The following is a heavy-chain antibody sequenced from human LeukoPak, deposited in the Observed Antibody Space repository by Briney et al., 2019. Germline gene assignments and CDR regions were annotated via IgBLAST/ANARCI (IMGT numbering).Heavy chain of an antibody. CDR1: GGTFSSYA. Sequence: ASVKVSCKASGGTFSSYAISWVRQAPGQGLEWMGGIIPIFGTANYAQKFQGRVTITADESTSTAYMELSSLRSEDTAVYYCARAPGADLGEGVIPYYFDYWGQGTLVTVSS. CDR2: IIPIFGTA. CDR3: ARAPGADLGEGVIPYYFDY. J-gene: IGHJ4*02. V-gene: IGHV1-69*13. D-gene: IGHD3-16*02.